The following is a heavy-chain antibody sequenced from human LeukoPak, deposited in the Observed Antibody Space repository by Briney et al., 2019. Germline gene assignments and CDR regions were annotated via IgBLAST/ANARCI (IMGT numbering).Heavy chain of an antibody. CDR3: ARGRFCSSSSCTAFDY. Sequence: PGGSLRLSCAASGFTFSSYWMSWVRQAPGQGLEWVANIREDGSEKYYEDSVKGRFTISRDNAKNSLYLQMNSLRAEDTAVYYXARGRFCSSSSCTAFDYWGQGNLVTVSS. CDR2: IREDGSEK. J-gene: IGHJ4*02. D-gene: IGHD2-2*01. CDR1: GFTFSSYW. V-gene: IGHV3-7*01.